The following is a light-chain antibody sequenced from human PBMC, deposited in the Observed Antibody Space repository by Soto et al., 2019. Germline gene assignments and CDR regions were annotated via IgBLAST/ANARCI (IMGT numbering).Light chain of an antibody. V-gene: IGKV1-5*01. CDR3: QQYNSYLYT. CDR2: DAS. CDR1: QSISSW. J-gene: IGKJ2*01. Sequence: DIQMTQSPSTLSASVGDRVTITCRASQSISSWLTWYQQKPGKAPKLLIYDASSLESGVPSRFSGSGSGTEFTLTTSSLQPDDFATYYCQQYNSYLYTVGQGTKVDI.